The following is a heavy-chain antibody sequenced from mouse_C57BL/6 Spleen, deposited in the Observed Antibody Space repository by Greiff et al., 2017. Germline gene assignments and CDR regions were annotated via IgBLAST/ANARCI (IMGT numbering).Heavy chain of an antibody. Sequence: EVQGVESGGGLVKPGGSLKLSCAASGFTFSSYAMSWVRQTPEKRLEWVATISDGGSYTYYPDNVKGRFTISRDNAKNNLYLQMSHLTSEDTAMYYCARDDSNYYFDYWGQGTTLTVSS. CDR1: GFTFSSYA. CDR3: ARDDSNYYFDY. CDR2: ISDGGSYT. J-gene: IGHJ2*01. V-gene: IGHV5-4*01. D-gene: IGHD2-5*01.